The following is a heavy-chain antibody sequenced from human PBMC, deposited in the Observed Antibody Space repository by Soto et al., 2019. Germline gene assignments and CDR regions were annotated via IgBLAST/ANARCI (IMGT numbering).Heavy chain of an antibody. Sequence: EVQLVEPGGGLVQPGESLRLSCAASGFTFSSYWMHWIRQAPGKGLVWVSRVSSDGSSTVYANSVKGRLTISRDNAKNTLYLQMNSLSDEDTAVYYCARGLPNISSFDSWGQGTLVTVSS. CDR2: VSSDGSST. CDR1: GFTFSSYW. V-gene: IGHV3-74*01. CDR3: ARGLPNISSFDS. D-gene: IGHD5-12*01. J-gene: IGHJ4*02.